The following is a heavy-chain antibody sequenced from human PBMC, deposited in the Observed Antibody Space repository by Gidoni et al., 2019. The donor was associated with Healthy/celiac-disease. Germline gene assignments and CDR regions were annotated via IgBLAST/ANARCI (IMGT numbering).Heavy chain of an antibody. V-gene: IGHV3-30*18. J-gene: IGHJ4*02. CDR3: AKDLWGGYVPQGYDY. CDR1: GFTFSSYG. Sequence: RSLRLSCAASGFTFSSYGMHWVRQAPGKGLEWVAVISYDGSNKYYADSVKGRFTISRDNSKNTLYLQKNSLRAEDTAVYYCAKDLWGGYVPQGYDYWGQGTLVTVSS. CDR2: ISYDGSNK. D-gene: IGHD5-12*01.